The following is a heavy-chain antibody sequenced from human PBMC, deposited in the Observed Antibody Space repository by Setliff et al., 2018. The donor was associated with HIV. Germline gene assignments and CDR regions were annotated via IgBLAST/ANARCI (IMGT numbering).Heavy chain of an antibody. CDR3: ASAYCGGDCYSVGDAFDV. D-gene: IGHD2-21*02. V-gene: IGHV1-69*05. CDR1: GVTFSSYA. J-gene: IGHJ3*01. CDR2: IIPIFGTA. Sequence: GASVKVSCKASGVTFSSYAISWVRQAPGQGLEWMGGIIPIFGTANYAQKFQGRVTITTDESTSTAYMELSSLRSEDTAVYYCASAYCGGDCYSVGDAFDVWGQGTMVTVSS.